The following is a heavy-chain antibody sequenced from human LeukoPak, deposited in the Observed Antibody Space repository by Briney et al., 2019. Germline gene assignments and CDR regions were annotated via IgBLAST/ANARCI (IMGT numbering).Heavy chain of an antibody. CDR2: INPRGGST. D-gene: IGHD3-22*01. CDR1: VCILNTYF. J-gene: IGHJ3*02. CDR3: ARDQRITMTEVAEVVHDAFDM. Sequence: ASVKVSCQAYVCILNTYFLHWLRQAPGQGLEWMGIINPRGGSTSYAQKFQGRVSLAGDTSTSTVYMELSSLRSEDTAVYYCARDQRITMTEVAEVVHDAFDMWGQGTMVTVSS. V-gene: IGHV1-46*02.